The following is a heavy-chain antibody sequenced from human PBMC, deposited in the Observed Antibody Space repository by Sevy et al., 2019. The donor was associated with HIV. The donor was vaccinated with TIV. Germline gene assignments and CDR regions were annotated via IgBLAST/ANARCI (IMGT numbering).Heavy chain of an antibody. D-gene: IGHD3-3*01. V-gene: IGHV3-23*01. CDR3: ARRPDLGEIIPTGVMDV. CDR2: ISSSGGTT. Sequence: GGSLRLSCAASGFTFSSYAISWVRQAPGKGLEWVPVISSSGGTTYYTGSVEGRFTISRDNSKNTLYLQMNRLRAEDTAIYYCARRPDLGEIIPTGVMDVWGRGTTVTVSS. CDR1: GFTFSSYA. J-gene: IGHJ6*02.